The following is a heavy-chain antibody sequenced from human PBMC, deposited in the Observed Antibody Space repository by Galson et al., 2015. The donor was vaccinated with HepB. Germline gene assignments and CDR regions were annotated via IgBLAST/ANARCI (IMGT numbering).Heavy chain of an antibody. CDR3: ARTQCGYTYGNYLDY. Sequence: PALVKPTQTLTLTCTFSGFSLTSGGMCVSWIRQPPGKALEWLASIDWDDDKYYSTSLKTRLTISKETSKNQVVLTLTNMDPVDTATYYCARTQCGYTYGNYLDYWGQGTQVTVSS. CDR2: IDWDDDK. J-gene: IGHJ4*02. D-gene: IGHD5-18*01. V-gene: IGHV2-70*11. CDR1: GFSLTSGGMC.